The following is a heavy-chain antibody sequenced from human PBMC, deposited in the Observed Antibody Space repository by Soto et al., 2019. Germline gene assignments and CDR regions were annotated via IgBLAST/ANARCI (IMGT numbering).Heavy chain of an antibody. CDR2: VSPYNGDT. Sequence: QVQLVQSGAEVKKPGASVKVSCKAFGYTFTTYGINWVRQAPGQGLEWMGWVSPYNGDTTYAQKVQGRVTMTTDTSTRTAYLELRSRRSDDTSVYYCAREVGHMDVWGQGTTVTVSS. CDR1: GYTFTTYG. CDR3: AREVGHMDV. V-gene: IGHV1-18*04. J-gene: IGHJ6*02.